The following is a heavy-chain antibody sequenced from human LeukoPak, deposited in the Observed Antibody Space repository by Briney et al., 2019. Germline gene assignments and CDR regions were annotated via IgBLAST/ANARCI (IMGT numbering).Heavy chain of an antibody. Sequence: PSETLSLTCTVSGGSINSDNYYWSWIRQPPGKGLEWIGFIYHSGTTYYSPSLKGRIIISIDTSKNQFSLKLRSVTAADTAVYYCARKDIVYLGFDPWGQGTLVTVSS. D-gene: IGHD3-16*02. CDR3: ARKDIVYLGFDP. CDR1: GGSINSDNYY. V-gene: IGHV4-30-4*01. J-gene: IGHJ5*02. CDR2: IYHSGTT.